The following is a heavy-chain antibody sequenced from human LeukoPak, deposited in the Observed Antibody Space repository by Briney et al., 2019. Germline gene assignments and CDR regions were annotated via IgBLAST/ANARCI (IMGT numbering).Heavy chain of an antibody. V-gene: IGHV3-11*04. CDR2: ISSSGSTI. CDR1: GFTFSDYY. D-gene: IGHD3-22*01. J-gene: IGHJ4*02. Sequence: PGGSLRLSCAASGFTFSDYYMSWIRQAPGKGLEWVSYISSSGSTIYYADSVKGRFTISRDNSKNTLYLQMNSLRAEDTAVYYCARAYPQGTMIVVVPHFDYWGQGTLVTVSS. CDR3: ARAYPQGTMIVVVPHFDY.